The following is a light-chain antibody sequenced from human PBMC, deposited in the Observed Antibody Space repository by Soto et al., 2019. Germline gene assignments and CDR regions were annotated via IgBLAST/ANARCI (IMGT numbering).Light chain of an antibody. J-gene: IGLJ1*01. Sequence: QSALTQPTSVSGSPGQSIIISCTGTSSDVVNYNYVSWYQHHPGKAPKLMICDVSDRPSGVSNRFSGSKSGNTASLTISGLQAEDEADYYCSSYTSGSTPWVFGTGTKVTVL. CDR1: SSDVVNYNY. CDR3: SSYTSGSTPWV. CDR2: DVS. V-gene: IGLV2-14*03.